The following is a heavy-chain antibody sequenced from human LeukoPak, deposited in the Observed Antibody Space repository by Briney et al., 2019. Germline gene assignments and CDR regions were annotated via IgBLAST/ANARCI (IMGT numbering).Heavy chain of an antibody. V-gene: IGHV3-66*01. CDR3: ARGTPDWDY. CDR1: GFTVSSNY. D-gene: IGHD3-9*01. Sequence: GGSLRLSCADSGFTVSSNYMSWVRQAPGKGLEWASVICSGGSTYYADSVKGRFTISRDNSKNTLYLQMNSLRAEDTAVYYCARGTPDWDYWGQGTLVTVSS. CDR2: ICSGGST. J-gene: IGHJ4*02.